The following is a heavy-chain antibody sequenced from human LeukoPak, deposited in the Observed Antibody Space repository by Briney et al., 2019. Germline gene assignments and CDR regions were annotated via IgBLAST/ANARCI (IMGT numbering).Heavy chain of an antibody. V-gene: IGHV1-69*04. CDR1: VGTFNNYA. J-gene: IGHJ6*02. CDR2: IIPILDIA. Sequence: APVKVSCKASVGTFNNYAIGWVRQAPGQGLEWMGRIIPILDIAKYAQKFQGRVTITADKSTGTAYMELSSLRSDDTAVYYCARVLSCTGGSCYSIYGMDAWGQGTTVTVSS. D-gene: IGHD2-15*01. CDR3: ARVLSCTGGSCYSIYGMDA.